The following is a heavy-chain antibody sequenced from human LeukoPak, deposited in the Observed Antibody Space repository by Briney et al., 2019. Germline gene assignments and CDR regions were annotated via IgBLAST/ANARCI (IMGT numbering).Heavy chain of an antibody. CDR2: ISYNGNNK. CDR3: ARDGYNEKDWYFDL. Sequence: PGRSLRLSCAASGFTFSSYDMHWVRQAPGKGLEWVAVISYNGNNKYCADSVKGRFTISRDNSKNTLYLQMNSLRAEDTAVYYCARDGYNEKDWYFDLWGRGILVTVSS. CDR1: GFTFSSYD. J-gene: IGHJ2*01. V-gene: IGHV3-30-3*01. D-gene: IGHD5-24*01.